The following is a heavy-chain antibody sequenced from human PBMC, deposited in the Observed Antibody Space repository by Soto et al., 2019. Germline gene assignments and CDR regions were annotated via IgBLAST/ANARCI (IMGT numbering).Heavy chain of an antibody. J-gene: IGHJ4*02. CDR3: ARAGIYSGGDVDF. V-gene: IGHV1-18*01. Sequence: QVQLVQSGAEVKKPGASVKVSCKASGYAFTSYGISWVRQPPGQGLELMGWISGYNGNTNYAQNLQGRVTMTTDTSSNTAYMELRSMSSDDTAVYYCARAGIYSGGDVDFWGQGTLVTVSS. D-gene: IGHD2-21*02. CDR2: ISGYNGNT. CDR1: GYAFTSYG.